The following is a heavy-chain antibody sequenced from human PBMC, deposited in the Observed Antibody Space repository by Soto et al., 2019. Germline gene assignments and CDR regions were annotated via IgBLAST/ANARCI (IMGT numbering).Heavy chain of an antibody. CDR1: GFTFSSYS. D-gene: IGHD6-13*01. J-gene: IGHJ4*02. CDR3: ARVGAAAVTRIDY. Sequence: RRSMRLSCAASGFTFSSYSMNWVRQAPGKGLEWSSSISSCGTSIYYADSGQGRFTIARDNTKNSLYLQMNSLTDETTAVYYGARVGAAAVTRIDYWGQGTLVTVSS. V-gene: IGHV3-21*01. CDR2: ISSCGTSI.